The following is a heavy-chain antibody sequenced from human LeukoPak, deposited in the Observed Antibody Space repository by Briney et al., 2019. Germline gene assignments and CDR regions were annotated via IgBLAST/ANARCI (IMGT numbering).Heavy chain of an antibody. CDR1: GGTFSSYA. J-gene: IGHJ5*02. CDR3: ARAYYYGSFFWFDP. CDR2: IIPIFGTA. Sequence: ASVKVSCKASGGTFSSYAISWVRQAPGQGLEWMGGIIPIFGTANYAQKFQGRVTITADKSTSTAYMELSSLRFEDTAVYYCARAYYYGSFFWFDPWGQGTLVTVSS. D-gene: IGHD3-10*01. V-gene: IGHV1-69*06.